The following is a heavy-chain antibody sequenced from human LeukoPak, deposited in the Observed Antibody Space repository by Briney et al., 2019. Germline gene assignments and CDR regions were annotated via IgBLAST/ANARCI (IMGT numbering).Heavy chain of an antibody. V-gene: IGHV3-9*01. CDR2: ISWNSGSI. CDR1: GFTFDDYA. J-gene: IGHJ4*02. CDR3: AKGGSSWLPGGVDY. Sequence: PGRSLRLSCAASGFTFDDYAMHWVRQAPGKGLEWVSGISWNSGSIGYADSVKGRFTISRDNAKNSLYLQMNSLRAEDTALYYCAKGGSSWLPGGVDYWGQGTLVTVSS. D-gene: IGHD6-19*01.